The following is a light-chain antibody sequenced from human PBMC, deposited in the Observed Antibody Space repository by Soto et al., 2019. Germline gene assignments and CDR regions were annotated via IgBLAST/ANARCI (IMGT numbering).Light chain of an antibody. J-gene: IGLJ2*01. Sequence: QSALTQPASVSGSPGQSITISCTGTSSDVGGYKHVSWYQQHPGKAPKLIIYDVSSRPSGVSNRFSGSKSGNTASLTISGLQAEDWRDYYCTSYTSSGPLVLFGGATKVTVL. CDR1: SSDVGGYKH. V-gene: IGLV2-14*03. CDR2: DVS. CDR3: TSYTSSGPLVL.